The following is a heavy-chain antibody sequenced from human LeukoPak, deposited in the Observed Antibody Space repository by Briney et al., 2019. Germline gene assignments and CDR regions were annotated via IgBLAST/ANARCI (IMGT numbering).Heavy chain of an antibody. J-gene: IGHJ4*02. D-gene: IGHD6-19*01. Sequence: ASVKVSCKASGYTLTDYYLHWVRQAPGQGLEWMGIINPSGGYTSYAQRFQGRVTMTTDTSASTVNMEVSSLRSEDTGVYYCARSQIPKGLAVAGPFDYWGQGTPVTVSS. CDR3: ARSQIPKGLAVAGPFDY. CDR1: GYTLTDYY. V-gene: IGHV1-46*01. CDR2: INPSGGYT.